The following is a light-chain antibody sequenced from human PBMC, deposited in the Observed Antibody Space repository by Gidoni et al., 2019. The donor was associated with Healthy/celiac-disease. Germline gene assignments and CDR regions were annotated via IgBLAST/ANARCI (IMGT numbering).Light chain of an antibody. CDR2: AAS. CDR1: QGISSY. V-gene: IGKV1-9*01. CDR3: QQLNSYPRX. Sequence: DIQLTQSPSFLSASVGDRVTTTCRASQGISSYLAWYQQKPGKAPKLLIYAASTLQSGVPSRFSGSGSGTEFTLTISSLQPEDFATYYCQQLNSYPRXFXQGTKVEIK. J-gene: IGKJ1*01.